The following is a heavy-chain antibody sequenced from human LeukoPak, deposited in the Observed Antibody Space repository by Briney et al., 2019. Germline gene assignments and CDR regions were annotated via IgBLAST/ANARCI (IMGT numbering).Heavy chain of an antibody. CDR2: IIPIFGTA. CDR3: ARYGGSYYYGSGDTDYFDY. CDR1: GGTFSSYA. V-gene: IGHV1-69*05. J-gene: IGHJ4*02. D-gene: IGHD3-10*01. Sequence: ASVKVSCKASGGTFSSYAISWVRQAPGQGLEWMGGIIPIFGTANYAQKFQGRVTMTTDTSTSTAYMELRSLRSDDTAVYYCARYGGSYYYGSGDTDYFDYWGQGTLVTVSS.